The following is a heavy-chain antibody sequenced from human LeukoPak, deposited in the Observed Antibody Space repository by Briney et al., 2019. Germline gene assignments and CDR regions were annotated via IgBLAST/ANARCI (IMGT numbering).Heavy chain of an antibody. D-gene: IGHD3-3*01. CDR2: IYHSGST. CDR1: GYPISSGYY. CDR3: AREITIFGVVIDWYDP. V-gene: IGHV4-38-2*02. J-gene: IGHJ5*02. Sequence: SETLSLTCTVSGYPISSGYYWGWIRQPPGKGLEWIGSIYHSGSTYYNPSLKSRVTISVDTSKNQFSLKLSSVTAADTAVYYCAREITIFGVVIDWYDPWGQGTLVTVSS.